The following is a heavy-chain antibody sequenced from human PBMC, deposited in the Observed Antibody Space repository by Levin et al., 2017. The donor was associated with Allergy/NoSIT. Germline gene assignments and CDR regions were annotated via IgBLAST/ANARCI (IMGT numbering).Heavy chain of an antibody. CDR2: ISGSGGST. J-gene: IGHJ5*02. CDR1: GFTFSSYA. D-gene: IGHD2-2*02. CDR3: AKVPVPYCSSTSCYIDP. Sequence: GESLKISCAASGFTFSSYAMSWVRQAPGKGLEWVSAISGSGGSTYYADSVKGRFTISRDNSKNTLYLQMNSLRAEDTAVYYCAKVPVPYCSSTSCYIDPWGQGTLVTVSS. V-gene: IGHV3-23*01.